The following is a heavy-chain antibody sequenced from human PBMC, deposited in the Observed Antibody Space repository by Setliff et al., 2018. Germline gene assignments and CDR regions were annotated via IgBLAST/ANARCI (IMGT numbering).Heavy chain of an antibody. J-gene: IGHJ4*02. CDR2: INPNSGGT. CDR3: ARGVAAAGRGYVDY. V-gene: IGHV1-2*04. CDR1: GYTFTSYD. Sequence: ASVKVSCKASGYTFTSYDINWVRQATGQGLEWMGWINPNSGGTNYAQKFQGWVTMTRDTSISTAYMELSRLRSDDTAVYYCARGVAAAGRGYVDYWGQGTLVTVSS. D-gene: IGHD6-13*01.